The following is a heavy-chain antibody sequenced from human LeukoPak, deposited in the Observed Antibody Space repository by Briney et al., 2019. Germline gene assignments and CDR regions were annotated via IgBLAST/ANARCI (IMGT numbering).Heavy chain of an antibody. CDR2: IKHDGSEK. CDR3: ARDRTIFGVITGDAFDI. CDR1: GFTFSSYW. Sequence: GGSLRLSCAASGFTFSSYWMSWVRQAPGKGLEWVANIKHDGSEKYYVDSVKGRFTISRDNAKNSLYLQMNSLRAEDTALYYCARDRTIFGVITGDAFDIWGQGTMVTVSS. D-gene: IGHD3-3*01. V-gene: IGHV3-7*01. J-gene: IGHJ3*02.